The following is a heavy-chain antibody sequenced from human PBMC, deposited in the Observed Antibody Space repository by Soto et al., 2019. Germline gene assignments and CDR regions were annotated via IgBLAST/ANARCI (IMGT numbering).Heavy chain of an antibody. CDR1: GFTFGSYA. V-gene: IGHV3-23*05. J-gene: IGHJ4*02. Sequence: GGSLRLSCAASGFTFGSYAMNWVRQAPGKGLEWISTIDSSGSRTYYTDSVKGRFTISRDNSKDTLYLQMNSLRIEDTAVYFCAKVQYISSSEDYWGQGALVTVSS. CDR2: IDSSGSRT. D-gene: IGHD6-6*01. CDR3: AKVQYISSSEDY.